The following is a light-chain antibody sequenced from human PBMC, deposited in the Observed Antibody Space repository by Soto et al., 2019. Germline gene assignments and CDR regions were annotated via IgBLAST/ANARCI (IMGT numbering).Light chain of an antibody. CDR3: QPANTFTPV. Sequence: RMTQYPSSVSASVGDRVTITCRASQGISSSLAWYQQKPGKAPKLLIYAASSLQSGVPSRFSGSGSGTDFTLTISSLHHEDFAANYCQPANTFTPVFGVGTKVDIK. J-gene: IGKJ4*01. V-gene: IGKV1-12*01. CDR1: QGISSS. CDR2: AAS.